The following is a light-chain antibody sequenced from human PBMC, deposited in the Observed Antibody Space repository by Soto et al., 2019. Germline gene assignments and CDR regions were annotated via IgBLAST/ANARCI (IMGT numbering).Light chain of an antibody. CDR1: PTISSW. CDR3: QQGYSTIT. CDR2: AAS. J-gene: IGKJ5*01. V-gene: IGKV1-39*01. Sequence: DIQMTQSPSTPSVSVVSRVTITCRASPTISSWLAWYQQRPGEAPKVLIYAASTLQDGIPSRFSGSGSGTDFTLTIRSLQPEDFATYYCQQGYSTITFGQGTRLEIK.